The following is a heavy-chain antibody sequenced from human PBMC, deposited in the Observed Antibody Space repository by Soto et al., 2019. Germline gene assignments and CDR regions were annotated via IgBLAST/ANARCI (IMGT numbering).Heavy chain of an antibody. CDR3: AREGIVGAVDY. CDR1: GFTFSSYA. V-gene: IGHV3-30-3*01. Sequence: QVQLVESGGGVVQPGRSLRLSCAASGFTFSSYAMHWVRQAPGKGLEWVAVISYDGSNKYYADSVKGRFTISRDNSKNTLYLQMNSLRAEDTAVYYCAREGIVGAVDYGGQGTLVTVSS. D-gene: IGHD1-26*01. J-gene: IGHJ4*02. CDR2: ISYDGSNK.